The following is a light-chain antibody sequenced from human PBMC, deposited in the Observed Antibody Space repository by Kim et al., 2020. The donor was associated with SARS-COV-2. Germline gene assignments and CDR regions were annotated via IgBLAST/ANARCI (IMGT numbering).Light chain of an antibody. CDR3: QQYNNWPSMYT. V-gene: IGKV3-15*01. Sequence: PGERANLSCRASQSVSSNLAWYQQKPGQAPRLLIYGASTRATGIPARFSGSGSGTEFTLTISSLQSEDFAVYYCQQYNNWPSMYTFGQGTKLEI. CDR2: GAS. CDR1: QSVSSN. J-gene: IGKJ2*01.